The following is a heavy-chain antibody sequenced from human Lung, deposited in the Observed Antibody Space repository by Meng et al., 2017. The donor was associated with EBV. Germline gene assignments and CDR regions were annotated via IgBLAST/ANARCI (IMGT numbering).Heavy chain of an antibody. CDR1: GFPFSASA. V-gene: IGHV3-73*02. J-gene: IGHJ4*02. Sequence: VLLVGSGGGLVQPGGSLKLSWAAFGFPFSASAMHWVRQASGKGLEWVGRIRSKDNNYATAFGASVEGRFTISRDDSNKTAYLQMNSLKTEDTAVYYCTSRSFWGQGILVTVSS. CDR3: TSRSF. CDR2: IRSKDNNYAT.